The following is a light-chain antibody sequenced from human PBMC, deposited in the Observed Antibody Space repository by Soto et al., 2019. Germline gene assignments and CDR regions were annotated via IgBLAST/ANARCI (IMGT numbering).Light chain of an antibody. CDR3: QSYDNSLSGYV. J-gene: IGLJ1*01. CDR2: GNS. CDR1: SSNIGAGYD. Sequence: QSVLTQPPSVSGAPGQRVTISCTGSSSNIGAGYDVHWYQQLPGTAPNLLIYGNSNRPSGVPDRFSGSKSGTSASLAITGLQAEDEADYYCQSYDNSLSGYVFGTGTKLTVL. V-gene: IGLV1-40*01.